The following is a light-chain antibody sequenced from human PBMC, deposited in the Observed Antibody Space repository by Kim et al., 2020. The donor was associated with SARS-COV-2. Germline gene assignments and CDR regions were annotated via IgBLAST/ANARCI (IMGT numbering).Light chain of an antibody. V-gene: IGKV3-20*01. CDR3: QQYGNAPRT. CDR1: PSVSYIY. Sequence: EIVLTQSPGTLSLSPGERATLSCRASPSVSYIYLAWYKQKPGQAPRLLIYGASSRATGIPDRFSGSGSGTDFTLTISRLEPEDFAVYFCQQYGNAPRTFGQGTKVDIK. CDR2: GAS. J-gene: IGKJ1*01.